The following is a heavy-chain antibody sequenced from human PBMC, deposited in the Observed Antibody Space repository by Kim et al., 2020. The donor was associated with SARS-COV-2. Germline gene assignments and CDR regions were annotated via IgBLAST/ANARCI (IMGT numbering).Heavy chain of an antibody. CDR3: ARADALGYYYGSGSYPYNWFDP. J-gene: IGHJ5*02. D-gene: IGHD3-10*01. CDR1: GGSISSYY. V-gene: IGHV4-59*01. Sequence: SETLSLTCTVSGGSISSYYWSWIRQPPGKGLEWIGYIYYSGSTNYNPSLKSRVTISVDTSKNQFSLKLSSVTAADTAVYYCARADALGYYYGSGSYPYNWFDPWGQGTLVTVSS. CDR2: IYYSGST.